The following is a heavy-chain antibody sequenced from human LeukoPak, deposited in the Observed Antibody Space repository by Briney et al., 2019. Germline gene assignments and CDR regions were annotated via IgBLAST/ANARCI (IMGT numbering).Heavy chain of an antibody. Sequence: GGSLRLSCAASGFVFSTHSMNWVRQAPGKGLEWVSWISSSSGDIYYAESVRGRFTISRDDAKNSLYLQMNSLRAEDTAVYYCASPGRSYPYYYYGMDVWGQGTTVTVSS. J-gene: IGHJ6*02. CDR1: GFVFSTHS. V-gene: IGHV3-21*01. D-gene: IGHD3-16*02. CDR3: ASPGRSYPYYYYGMDV. CDR2: ISSSSGDI.